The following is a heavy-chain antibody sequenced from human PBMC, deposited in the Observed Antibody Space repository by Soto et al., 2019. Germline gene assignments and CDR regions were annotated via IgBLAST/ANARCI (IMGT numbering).Heavy chain of an antibody. J-gene: IGHJ5*02. CDR1: GFTFSSYA. V-gene: IGHV3-23*01. D-gene: IGHD6-19*01. CDR2: ISGSGGST. Sequence: GGSLRLSCAASGFTFSSYAMSWVRQAPGKGLEWVSAISGSGGSTYYADSVKGRFTISRDNSKNTLYLQMNSLRAEDTAVYYCAKGVSSGWYGFLFDPWGQGTLVTVSS. CDR3: AKGVSSGWYGFLFDP.